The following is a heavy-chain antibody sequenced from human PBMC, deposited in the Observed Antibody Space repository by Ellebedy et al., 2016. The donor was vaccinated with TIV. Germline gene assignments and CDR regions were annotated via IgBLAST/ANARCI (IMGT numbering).Heavy chain of an antibody. J-gene: IGHJ6*02. CDR1: GYTFTSYD. CDR3: ARVLWFGEPSVGYYYYGMDV. Sequence: AASVQVSCKASGYTFTSYDINWVRQATGQGLEWMGWMNPNSGNTGYAQKFQGRVTITRNTSISTAYMELSSLRSENTAVYYCARVLWFGEPSVGYYYYGMDVWGQGTTVTVSS. D-gene: IGHD3-10*01. CDR2: MNPNSGNT. V-gene: IGHV1-8*03.